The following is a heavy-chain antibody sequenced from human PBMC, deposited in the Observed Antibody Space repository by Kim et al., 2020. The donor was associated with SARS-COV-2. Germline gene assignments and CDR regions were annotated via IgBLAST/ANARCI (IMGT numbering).Heavy chain of an antibody. CDR2: INLDGGER. J-gene: IGHJ4*02. D-gene: IGHD6-13*01. CDR3: TRDSPAAKGDY. CDR1: GFIFSSYW. Sequence: GVSLRLSCAASGFIFSSYWMSWVRQAPGKGLEWVANINLDGGERYYVDSVKGRFTISRDNAKNSLYLQMNSLRAEDTAIYYCTRDSPAAKGDYWGQGTRVTVSS. V-gene: IGHV3-7*03.